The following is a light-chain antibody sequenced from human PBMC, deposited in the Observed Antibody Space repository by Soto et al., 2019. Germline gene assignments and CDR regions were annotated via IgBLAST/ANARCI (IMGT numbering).Light chain of an antibody. CDR2: DAS. J-gene: IGKJ1*01. CDR3: QQYNGYSRT. Sequence: DIQRTQSPSTLSASVGDRVTITCRASQSISASLAWYQQKPGQAPDLLISDASSLERGVPSRFSGSGSGTEFTLTISSMQPDDFATYYCQQYNGYSRTFGRGTKVEIK. V-gene: IGKV1-5*01. CDR1: QSISAS.